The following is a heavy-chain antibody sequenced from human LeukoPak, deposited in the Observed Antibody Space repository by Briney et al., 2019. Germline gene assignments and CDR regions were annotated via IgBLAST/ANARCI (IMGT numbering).Heavy chain of an antibody. V-gene: IGHV3-9*01. CDR1: GFTFDDYA. CDR2: ISWNSGSI. J-gene: IGHJ3*02. Sequence: GGSLRLSCAASGFTFDDYAMHWVRQAPGKGLEWVSGISWNSGSIGYADSVKGRFTISRDNAKNSLYLQMNSLRAEDTALYYCAKSDAFVIWGQGTMVTVSS. CDR3: AKSDAFVI.